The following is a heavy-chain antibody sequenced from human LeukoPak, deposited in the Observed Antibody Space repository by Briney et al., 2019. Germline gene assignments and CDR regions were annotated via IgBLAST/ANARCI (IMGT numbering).Heavy chain of an antibody. CDR3: ARRSVVGPVGYYPYYGMDV. D-gene: IGHD1-26*01. Sequence: PSETLSLTCTVSRGSISGGDYYWSWIRQSPGKGLEWIGYIYYSESTYYNPSLKSRLSISVDMSKNQFSLELSSVTAADTAVYFCARRSVVGPVGYYPYYGMDVWGQGTTVTVSS. CDR1: RGSISGGDYY. V-gene: IGHV4-30-4*01. J-gene: IGHJ6*02. CDR2: IYYSEST.